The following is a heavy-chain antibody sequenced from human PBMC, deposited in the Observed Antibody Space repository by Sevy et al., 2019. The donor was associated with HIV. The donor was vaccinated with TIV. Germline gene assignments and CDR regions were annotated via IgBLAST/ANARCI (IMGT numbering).Heavy chain of an antibody. V-gene: IGHV3-23*01. CDR3: AREGCTKPHDY. J-gene: IGHJ4*02. D-gene: IGHD2-8*01. CDR1: GFDFSIYS. Sequence: GGSLRLSCAASGFDFSIYSMSWVRQAPGKGLEWVSTLSFGCGKINYADSVKGRFTISIDNPKSSVYLQMNNMRVEDTAVYYCAREGCTKPHDYWGQGTLVTVSS. CDR2: LSFGCGKI.